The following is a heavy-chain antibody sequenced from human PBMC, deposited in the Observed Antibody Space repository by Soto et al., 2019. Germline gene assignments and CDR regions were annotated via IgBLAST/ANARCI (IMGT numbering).Heavy chain of an antibody. CDR3: ARDKITGLFDY. CDR1: GGSFSGYY. J-gene: IGHJ4*02. CDR2: INHSGST. D-gene: IGHD2-8*02. V-gene: IGHV4-34*01. Sequence: SETLSLTCAVYGGSFSGYYWTWIRQPPGTGLEWIGGINHSGSTNYNPSLKSRVTISVDTSKNQFSLKLTSGTAADTAVYYCARDKITGLFDYWGQGTLVTV.